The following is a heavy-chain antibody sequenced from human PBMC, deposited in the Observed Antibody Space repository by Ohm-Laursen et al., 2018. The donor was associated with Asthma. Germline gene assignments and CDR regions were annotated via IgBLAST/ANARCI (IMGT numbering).Heavy chain of an antibody. D-gene: IGHD5-18*01. CDR1: GGSLNGYY. J-gene: IGHJ4*02. V-gene: IGHV4-34*01. CDR2: INHGERT. CDR3: ARVASYEDS. Sequence: SDTLSLTCAVNGGSLNGYYWSWIRHPPGKGLVWIGEINHGERTYYNPTLKSRVLISVDTSKNQFSLKLSFVTAADTAVYYCARVASYEDSWGQGALVTVSS.